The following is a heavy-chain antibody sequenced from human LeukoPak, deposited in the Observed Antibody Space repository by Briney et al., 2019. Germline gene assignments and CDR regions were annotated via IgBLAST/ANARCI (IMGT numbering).Heavy chain of an antibody. CDR2: ISFSGSTI. CDR1: GFTFSSYS. Sequence: GGSLRLSCAASGFTFSSYSMNWVRQAPGKGLEWVSYISFSGSTIYYADSVKGRFTISRDNAKNSLYVQMNSLRAEDTAVYYCARGGYYDSSGYYYVGYFHHWGQGTLVTVSS. V-gene: IGHV3-48*04. CDR3: ARGGYYDSSGYYYVGYFHH. J-gene: IGHJ1*01. D-gene: IGHD3-22*01.